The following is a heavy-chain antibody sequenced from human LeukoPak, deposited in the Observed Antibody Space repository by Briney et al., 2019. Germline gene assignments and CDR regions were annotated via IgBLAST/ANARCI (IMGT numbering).Heavy chain of an antibody. V-gene: IGHV4-59*01. J-gene: IGHJ5*02. CDR2: ISYSGRT. CDR3: ARLGSNNWFDP. CDR1: GGSISSYY. Sequence: SETLSLTCTVSGGSISSYYCSWIRQPPGRGLEWIGYISYSGRTNYNPSLKSRVTVSVDTSKNQFSLKLSSVTAADTAVYYCARLGSNNWFDPWGQGTLVTVSS.